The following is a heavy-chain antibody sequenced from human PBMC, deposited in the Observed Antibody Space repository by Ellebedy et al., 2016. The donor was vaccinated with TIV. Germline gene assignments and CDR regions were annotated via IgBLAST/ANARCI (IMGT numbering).Heavy chain of an antibody. V-gene: IGHV1-3*01. J-gene: IGHJ4*02. CDR2: INAGNGNT. CDR1: GYSFTTYA. CDR3: ARVKLELPFDY. D-gene: IGHD1-26*01. Sequence: AASVKVSCKASGYSFTTYAMHWVRQAPGQRLEWMGWINAGNGNTKYSQKFQGRVTITRDTSASTAYMELSSLRSEDTAVYYCARVKLELPFDYWGQGTLVTVSS.